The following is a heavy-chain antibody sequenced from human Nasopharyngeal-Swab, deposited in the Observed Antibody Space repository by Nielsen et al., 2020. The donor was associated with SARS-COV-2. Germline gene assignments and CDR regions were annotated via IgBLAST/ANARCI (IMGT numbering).Heavy chain of an antibody. V-gene: IGHV3-73*01. D-gene: IGHD3-22*01. CDR2: IRSKANSYAT. CDR1: GFTFSGPA. J-gene: IGHJ4*02. CDR3: TRLGGYDSSGYYPIDY. Sequence: GESLKISCAASGFTFSGPAMHWVRQASGKGLEWVGRIRSKANSYATAYAASVKGRFTISRDDSKNTAYLQMNSLKTEDTAVYYCTRLGGYDSSGYYPIDYWGQGTLVTVSS.